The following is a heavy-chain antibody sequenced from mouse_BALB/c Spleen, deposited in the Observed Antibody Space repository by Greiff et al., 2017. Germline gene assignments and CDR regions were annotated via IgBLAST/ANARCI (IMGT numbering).Heavy chain of an antibody. J-gene: IGHJ1*01. Sequence: QVQLQQSGPELVKPGASVKMSCKASGYTFTDYVINWVKQRPGQGLEWIGWIYPGDGSTKYNEKFKGKATLTADKSSSTAYMQLSSLTSENSAVYFCARDGYSRYFDVWGAGTTVTVSS. CDR3: ARDGYSRYFDV. D-gene: IGHD2-3*01. CDR2: IYPGDGST. CDR1: GYTFTDYV. V-gene: IGHV1S56*01.